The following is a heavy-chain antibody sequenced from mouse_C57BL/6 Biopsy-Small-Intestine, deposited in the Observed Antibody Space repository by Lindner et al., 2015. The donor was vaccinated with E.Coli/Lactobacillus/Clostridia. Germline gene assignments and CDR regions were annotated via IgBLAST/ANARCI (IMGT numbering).Heavy chain of an antibody. J-gene: IGHJ2*01. D-gene: IGHD5-5*01. CDR2: IYPGDGDT. CDR1: GYAFSSSW. CDR3: ATYATYVSYFDY. V-gene: IGHV1-82*01. Sequence: VQLQESGPELVKPGASVKISCKASGYAFSSSWMNWVKQRPGKGLEWIGRIYPGDGDTNYNGKFKGKATLTADKSSNTAYMQLSSLTSEDSAVYFCATYATYVSYFDYWGQGTTLTVSS.